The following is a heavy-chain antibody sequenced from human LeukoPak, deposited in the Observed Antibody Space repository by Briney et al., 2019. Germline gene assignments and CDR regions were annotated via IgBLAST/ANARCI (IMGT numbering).Heavy chain of an antibody. CDR3: ARDYSGSLDY. J-gene: IGHJ4*02. V-gene: IGHV4-61*01. Sequence: SETLSLTCTVSGGSLSSAHGWSWIRQPPGKGLEWIGYSQNSGCTNCNPSLKSRVTISVDTSRNQFSLKLSSVTAADTAVYYCARDYSGSLDYWGQGTLVTVSS. D-gene: IGHD3-10*01. CDR1: GGSLSSAHG. CDR2: SQNSGCT.